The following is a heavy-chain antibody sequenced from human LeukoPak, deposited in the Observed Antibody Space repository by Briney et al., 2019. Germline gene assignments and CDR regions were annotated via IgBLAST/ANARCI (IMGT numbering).Heavy chain of an antibody. CDR1: GFTFSTYA. D-gene: IGHD3-10*01. V-gene: IGHV3-11*01. J-gene: IGHJ5*02. CDR3: ARLNRGSGSYYHPNWFDP. Sequence: TGGSLRLSCAASGFTFSTYAMSWIRQAPGKGLEWGSYISSSGSTIYYADSVKGRFTISRDNAKNSLYLQMNSLRAEDTAVYYCARLNRGSGSYYHPNWFDPWGQGTLVTVTS. CDR2: ISSSGSTI.